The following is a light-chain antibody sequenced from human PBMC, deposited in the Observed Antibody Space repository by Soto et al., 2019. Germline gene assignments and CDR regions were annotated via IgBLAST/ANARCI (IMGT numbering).Light chain of an antibody. CDR1: SSNLGANYD. CDR3: QSFYSSVSGSGVV. V-gene: IGLV1-40*01. Sequence: QSALTQPPSVSGAPGQRVTISCTGSSSNLGANYDVHWYQQDPGTAPKLLIYADSKRPSGVPDRFSGSRSGTAASLAITGVYAEEEDVDYCQSFYSSVSGSGVVFGGGTKLTVL. J-gene: IGLJ2*01. CDR2: ADS.